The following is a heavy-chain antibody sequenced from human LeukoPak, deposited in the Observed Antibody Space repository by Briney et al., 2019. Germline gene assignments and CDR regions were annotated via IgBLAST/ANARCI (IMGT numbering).Heavy chain of an antibody. CDR2: IKEDGSQK. J-gene: IGHJ4*02. CDR1: GFAFSSYW. CDR3: ASNYFDY. Sequence: PGGSLRLSCAASGFAFSSYWMTWVPQAPGKGLEWVANIKEDGSQKYYVDSVKGRFTISRDNAKNLLYLQMNSLRAEDTALYYCASNYFDYWGQGTLVTVSS. V-gene: IGHV3-7*01.